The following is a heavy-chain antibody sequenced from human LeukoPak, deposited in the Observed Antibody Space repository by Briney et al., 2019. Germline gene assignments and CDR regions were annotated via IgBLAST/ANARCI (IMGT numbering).Heavy chain of an antibody. CDR2: IYYSGST. V-gene: IGHV4-59*08. CDR3: ARTYYDSSGYYYPFDI. CDR1: GGSISSYY. J-gene: IGHJ3*02. Sequence: PSETLSLTCTVSGGSISSYYWSWIRQPPGKGLEWIGYIYYSGSTNYNPSLKSRVTISVDTSKNQFSLKLSSVTAADTAVYSCARTYYDSSGYYYPFDIWGQGTMVTVSS. D-gene: IGHD3-22*01.